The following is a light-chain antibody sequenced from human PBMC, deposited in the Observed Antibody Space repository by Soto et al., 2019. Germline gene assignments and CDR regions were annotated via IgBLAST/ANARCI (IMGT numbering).Light chain of an antibody. CDR3: QQYSNWPLT. CDR1: QSVSSN. V-gene: IGKV3-15*01. CDR2: GAS. Sequence: EIVMTQSPAILSVSPGEGATLSCRASQSVSSNLAWYQQKPGQAPRLLILGASTRATGIPARFSGSGSGTEFSLTISALQSEDLAIYYCQQYSNWPLTFGGGTKVGIK. J-gene: IGKJ4*01.